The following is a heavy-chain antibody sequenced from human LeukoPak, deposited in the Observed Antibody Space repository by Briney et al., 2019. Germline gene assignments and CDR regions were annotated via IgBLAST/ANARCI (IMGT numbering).Heavy chain of an antibody. CDR3: ARAPLTIAAPHGGAFDI. V-gene: IGHV3-21*01. J-gene: IGHJ3*02. Sequence: GGSLRLSCAASGFTFSSYSMNWVRQAPGKGLEWVSSISSSSSYIYYADSVKGRFTISRDNAKNSLYLQMNSLRAEDTAVYYCARAPLTIAAPHGGAFDIWGQGTMVTVSS. D-gene: IGHD6-6*01. CDR2: ISSSSSYI. CDR1: GFTFSSYS.